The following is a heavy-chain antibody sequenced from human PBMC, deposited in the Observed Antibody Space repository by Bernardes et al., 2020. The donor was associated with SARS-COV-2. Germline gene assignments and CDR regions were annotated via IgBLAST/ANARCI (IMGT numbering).Heavy chain of an antibody. CDR2: IGTAGDT. D-gene: IGHD4-17*01. V-gene: IGHV3-13*01. Sequence: GGSLRLSCAASGFTFRNFDMHWVRQPTGKGLEWVSTIGTAGDTYYAGSVKGRFTTSRENARNSLHLDMNSLGAGDTGVYFCTRATTDYYYSAMDVWGQGTTVTVSS. J-gene: IGHJ6*02. CDR1: GFTFRNFD. CDR3: TRATTDYYYSAMDV.